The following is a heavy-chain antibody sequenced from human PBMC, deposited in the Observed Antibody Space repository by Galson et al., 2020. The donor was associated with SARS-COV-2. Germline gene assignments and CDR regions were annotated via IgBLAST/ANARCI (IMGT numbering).Heavy chain of an antibody. V-gene: IGHV3-74*01. CDR1: GFTFSSYW. CDR3: ARSYFYASTGYYYSD. CDR2: INTDGSRT. J-gene: IGHJ4*02. D-gene: IGHD3-22*01. Sequence: GESLKISCVASGFTFSSYWMHWVRQSPGDGLMWVARINTDGSRTNYADSVRGRFTISRDNAKNTLYLQMNSLRAEDTAVYYCARSYFYASTGYYYSDWGQGTLVTVSS.